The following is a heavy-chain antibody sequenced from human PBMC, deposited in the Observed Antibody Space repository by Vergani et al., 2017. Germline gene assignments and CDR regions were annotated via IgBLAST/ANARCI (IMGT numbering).Heavy chain of an antibody. CDR1: GFTFRSYA. CDR3: ARDRAPVVVVAARLFDP. J-gene: IGHJ5*02. D-gene: IGHD2-15*01. CDR2: ISYDGSNK. V-gene: IGHV3-30-3*01. Sequence: QVQLVESVGGVVQPGRSLRLSCAASGFTFRSYAMHWVRQAPGKGLEWVAVISYDGSNKYYADSVKGRFTISRDNSKNTLYLQMNSLRAEDTAVYYCARDRAPVVVVAARLFDPWGQGTLVTVSS.